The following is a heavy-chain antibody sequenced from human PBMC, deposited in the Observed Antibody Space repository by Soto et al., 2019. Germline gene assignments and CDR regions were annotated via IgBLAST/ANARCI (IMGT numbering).Heavy chain of an antibody. J-gene: IGHJ6*02. CDR1: GGSVSSGSYY. D-gene: IGHD2-21*02. CDR2: IYYSGST. CDR3: ARVPIVVVTAVYYGMDV. Sequence: SETLSLTCTVSGGSVSSGSYYWSWIRQPPGKGLEWIGYIYYSGSTNYNPSLKSRVTISVDTSKNQFSLKLSSVTAADTAVYYCARVPIVVVTAVYYGMDVWGQGTTVTVSS. V-gene: IGHV4-61*01.